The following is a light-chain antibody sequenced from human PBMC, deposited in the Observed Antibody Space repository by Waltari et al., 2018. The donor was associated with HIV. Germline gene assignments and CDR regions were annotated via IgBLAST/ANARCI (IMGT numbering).Light chain of an antibody. Sequence: QAVVTQEPSFSVPPGETVTLTCGLNSGSLSTNHSASLSQPTPGQSPRTLIYNTYTRSSGVPDRYSGSMLGNRAALTITGAQADDESDYYCLLYMGSGVWVFGGGTKLTVL. J-gene: IGLJ3*02. V-gene: IGLV8-61*01. CDR3: LLYMGSGVWV. CDR2: NTY. CDR1: SGSLSTNHS.